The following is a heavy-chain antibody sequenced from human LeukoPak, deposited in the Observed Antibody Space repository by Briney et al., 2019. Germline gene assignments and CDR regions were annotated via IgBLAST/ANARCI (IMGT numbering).Heavy chain of an antibody. CDR2: INSDGSEG. Sequence: GGSLRLSCAVSGFTFSGFWMSWSRQAPGKGLEWVASINSDGSEGYYADVVKGRFTTSRDNAKNSLYLQINSLRAEDTAVYYCARSSYSSSSSVWGQGTMVTVSS. J-gene: IGHJ3*01. V-gene: IGHV3-7*03. CDR1: GFTFSGFW. D-gene: IGHD6-6*01. CDR3: ARSSYSSSSSV.